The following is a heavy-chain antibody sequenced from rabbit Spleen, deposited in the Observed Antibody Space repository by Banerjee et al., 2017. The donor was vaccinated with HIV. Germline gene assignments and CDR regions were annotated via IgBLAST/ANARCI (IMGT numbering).Heavy chain of an antibody. CDR1: GFSFNSGYD. CDR2: IYAGSGGNT. D-gene: IGHD1-1*01. Sequence: QSLEESGGGLVKPEASLTLTCKASGFSFNSGYDMCWVRQAPGKGLEWIACIYAGSGGNTYSATWAKGRFTISKTSPTTVTLQMTSLTAADTATYFCARDTSTSFSTYGMDLWGPGTLVTVS. J-gene: IGHJ6*01. V-gene: IGHV1S40*01. CDR3: ARDTSTSFSTYGMDL.